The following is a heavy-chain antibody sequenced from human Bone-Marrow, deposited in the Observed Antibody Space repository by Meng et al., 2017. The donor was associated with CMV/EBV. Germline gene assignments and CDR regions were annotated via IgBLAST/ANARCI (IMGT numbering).Heavy chain of an antibody. J-gene: IGHJ5*02. D-gene: IGHD4-23*01. V-gene: IGHV5-51*01. CDR2: IYPGDSDT. CDR1: GYSFTSYW. CDR3: ARGVTPGGGWFDP. Sequence: CKGAGYSFTSYWIGWVRQMPGKGLEWMGIIYPGDSDTRYSPSFQGQVTISADKSISTAYLQWSSLKASDTAMYYCARGVTPGGGWFDPWGQGTLVTVSS.